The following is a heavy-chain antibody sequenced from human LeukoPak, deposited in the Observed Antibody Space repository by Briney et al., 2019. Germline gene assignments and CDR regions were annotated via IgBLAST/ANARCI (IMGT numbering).Heavy chain of an antibody. CDR2: INHSGST. CDR1: GGSFSGYY. Sequence: SETLSLTCAVYGGSFSGYYWSWIRQPPGKGLEWIGEINHSGSTSYNPSLKSRVTMSVDTSKNQFSLKLSSVTAADTAVYYCARDLGGSPPQSGYYYYGMDVWGQGTTVTVSS. J-gene: IGHJ6*02. CDR3: ARDLGGSPPQSGYYYYGMDV. D-gene: IGHD2-15*01. V-gene: IGHV4-34*01.